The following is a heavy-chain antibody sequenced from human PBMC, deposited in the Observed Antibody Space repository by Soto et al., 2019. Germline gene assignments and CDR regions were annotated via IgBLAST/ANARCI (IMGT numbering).Heavy chain of an antibody. J-gene: IGHJ3*02. CDR1: GFTFTSSA. V-gene: IGHV1-58*01. CDR2: IVVGSGNT. D-gene: IGHD3-22*01. CDR3: AAGDYYDSSGYYYKAFDI. Sequence: ASVKVSCKASGFTFTSSAVQWVRQARGQRLEWIGWIVVGSGNTNYAQKFQGRVTITRDMSTSTAYMELSSLRSEDTAVYYCAAGDYYDSSGYYYKAFDIWGQGTMVTVSS.